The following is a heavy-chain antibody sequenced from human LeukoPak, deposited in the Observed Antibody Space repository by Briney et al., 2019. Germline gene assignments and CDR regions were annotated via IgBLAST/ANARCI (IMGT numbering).Heavy chain of an antibody. J-gene: IGHJ4*02. Sequence: GGSLRLSCTASEFTFSRYWMHWVRQAPGKGLVWVSRINSDGSSTSYADSVKGRFTISRDNAKNSLYLQMNSLRAEDTALYYCAKVVPGGYGFDYWGQGTLVTVSS. CDR3: AKVVPGGYGFDY. V-gene: IGHV3-74*01. D-gene: IGHD5-12*01. CDR1: EFTFSRYW. CDR2: INSDGSST.